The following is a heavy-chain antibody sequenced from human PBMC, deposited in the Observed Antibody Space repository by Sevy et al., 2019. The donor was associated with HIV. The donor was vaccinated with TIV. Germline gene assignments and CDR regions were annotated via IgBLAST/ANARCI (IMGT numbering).Heavy chain of an antibody. V-gene: IGHV3-15*01. D-gene: IGHD3-3*01. Sequence: GGSLRLSCAASGYTLNNASMSWVRQAPGKGLEWLGRIKGKTDGGSAEYASPVKGRFTISRDDSKSTLYLQMNRLRTEDTGVYYCTGATVFGATWFDPWGQGALVTVSS. CDR3: TGATVFGATWFDP. CDR2: IKGKTDGGSA. CDR1: GYTLNNAS. J-gene: IGHJ5*01.